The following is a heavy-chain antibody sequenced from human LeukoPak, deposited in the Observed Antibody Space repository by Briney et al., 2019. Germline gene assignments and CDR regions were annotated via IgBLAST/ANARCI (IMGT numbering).Heavy chain of an antibody. D-gene: IGHD6-19*01. CDR1: GGTFSSYA. J-gene: IGHJ4*02. CDR2: IIPIFGTA. V-gene: IGHV1-69*13. CDR3: ARDLGAVAGSGFDY. Sequence: SVKVSCKASGGTFSSYAISWVRRAPGQGLEWMGGIIPIFGTANYAQKFQGRVTITADESTSTAYMELSSLRSEDTAVYYCARDLGAVAGSGFDYWGQGTLVTVSS.